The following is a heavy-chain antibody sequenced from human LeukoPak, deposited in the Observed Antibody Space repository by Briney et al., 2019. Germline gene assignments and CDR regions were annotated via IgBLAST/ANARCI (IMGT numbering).Heavy chain of an antibody. D-gene: IGHD4-17*01. Sequence: GESLKISCRGSGYSFTTYWIGWVRQMPGKGLEWMGIIYPGDSDTRYSPSFQGQVTMSADKSINTAYLQWSSLKASDTAMYYCARPHDYGDYPDYWGQGTLVTVSS. CDR1: GYSFTTYW. CDR2: IYPGDSDT. V-gene: IGHV5-51*01. CDR3: ARPHDYGDYPDY. J-gene: IGHJ4*02.